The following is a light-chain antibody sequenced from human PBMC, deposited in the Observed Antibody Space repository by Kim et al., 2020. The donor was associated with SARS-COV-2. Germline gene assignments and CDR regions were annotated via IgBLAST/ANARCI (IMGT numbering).Light chain of an antibody. CDR1: SLRSYY. CDR3: NSRDTSGYHWV. J-gene: IGLJ3*02. V-gene: IGLV3-19*01. CDR2: GWN. Sequence: SSELTQDPAVSVAMGQTVRITCQGDSLRSYYASWYQQKPGQAPVVVMYGWNKRPSGIPDRFSGSSSGNTASLTITGAQAEDEADYYCNSRDTSGYHWVFGGGTRLTVL.